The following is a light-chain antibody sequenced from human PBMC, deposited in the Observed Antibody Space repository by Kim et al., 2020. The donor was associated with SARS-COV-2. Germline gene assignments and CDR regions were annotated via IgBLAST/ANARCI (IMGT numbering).Light chain of an antibody. Sequence: APGETATITCGGTSIGSKSVHWYQQRSGQAPLLVIYSDDSRPSGIPERFSASNFDNTAALTISRVEAGDEADYYCQVWDSSTDQVIFGGGTQLTVL. J-gene: IGLJ2*01. CDR2: SDD. CDR3: QVWDSSTDQVI. V-gene: IGLV3-21*04. CDR1: SIGSKS.